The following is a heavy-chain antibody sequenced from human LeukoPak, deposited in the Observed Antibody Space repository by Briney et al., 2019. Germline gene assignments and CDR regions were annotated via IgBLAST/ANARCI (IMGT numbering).Heavy chain of an antibody. V-gene: IGHV1-2*02. D-gene: IGHD3-22*01. J-gene: IGHJ4*02. CDR2: INPNSGDT. CDR3: AKVRETSSGYYPFDS. Sequence: ASMKVSCKASGYTFTAYYIHWVRQAPGQGLEWMGWINPNSGDTNYAQNFQGRVTMTRDTSIRTGYMEVSRLRSDDTAIYYCAKVRETSSGYYPFDSWGQGTPVTVSS. CDR1: GYTFTAYY.